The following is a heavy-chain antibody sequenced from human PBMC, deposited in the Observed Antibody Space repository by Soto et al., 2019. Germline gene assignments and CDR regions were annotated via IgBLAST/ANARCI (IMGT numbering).Heavy chain of an antibody. CDR1: GFTFSSYG. J-gene: IGHJ4*02. V-gene: IGHV3-30*18. Sequence: GGSLRLSCAASGFTFSSYGMHWVRQAPGKGLEWVAVISYDGSNKYYADSVKGRLTISRDNSKNTLYLQMNSLRAEDTAVYYCAKEIQLWLSYYDYWGQGTLVTVSS. D-gene: IGHD5-18*01. CDR2: ISYDGSNK. CDR3: AKEIQLWLSYYDY.